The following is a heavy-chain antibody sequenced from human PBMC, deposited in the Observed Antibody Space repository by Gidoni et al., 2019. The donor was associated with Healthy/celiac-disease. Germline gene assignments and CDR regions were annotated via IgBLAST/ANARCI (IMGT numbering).Heavy chain of an antibody. CDR1: GYSISSGYY. D-gene: IGHD2-21*02. Sequence: QVQLQESGPGLVKPSETLSLTCAGSGYSISSGYYWGWIRQPPGKGLEWIGSIYHSGSTYYNPSLKSRVTISVDTSKNQFSLKLSSVTAADTAVYYCARDGLVWECGGDCYDAFDIWGQGTMVTVSS. V-gene: IGHV4-38-2*02. CDR2: IYHSGST. CDR3: ARDGLVWECGGDCYDAFDI. J-gene: IGHJ3*02.